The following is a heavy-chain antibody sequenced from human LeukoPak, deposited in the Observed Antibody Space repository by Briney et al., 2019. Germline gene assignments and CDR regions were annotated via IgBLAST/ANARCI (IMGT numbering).Heavy chain of an antibody. D-gene: IGHD6-19*01. CDR2: ISNSGENI. J-gene: IGHJ4*02. CDR1: GFTLSNYA. V-gene: IGHV3-23*01. CDR3: AKGRYSNGLFDY. Sequence: HPGGSLRLSCAAPGFTLSNYATSSVRQAPGKGLEWVSIISNSGENIYYAGSVKGRFTISRDISKNTLYLQLNSLRAEYTAVYYCAKGRYSNGLFDYWGQGTLVTVSS.